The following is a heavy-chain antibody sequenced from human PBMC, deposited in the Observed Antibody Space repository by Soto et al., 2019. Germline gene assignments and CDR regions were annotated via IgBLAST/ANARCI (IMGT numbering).Heavy chain of an antibody. CDR1: GGSISSYY. CDR2: IYYSGST. V-gene: IGHV4-59*01. CDR3: ARDLGDGYNYVPVY. J-gene: IGHJ4*02. Sequence: PSETLSLTCTVSGGSISSYYWSWIRQPPGKGLEWIGYIYYSGSTNYNPSLKSRVTISVDMSKNQFSLKLSSVTAADTAVYYCARDLGDGYNYVPVYWGQGTLVTVSS. D-gene: IGHD5-12*01.